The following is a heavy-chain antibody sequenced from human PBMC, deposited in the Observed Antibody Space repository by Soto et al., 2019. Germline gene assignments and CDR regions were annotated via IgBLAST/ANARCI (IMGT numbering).Heavy chain of an antibody. Sequence: VELVESGGGLVQTGGSLRLSCAASGYPFDAYIMNWVRRAPGKGLEWVASINPRGVTKYYADSLRGRFTISRDDASSSLFLQMDSLRAEDTAVYFCATWHRNYSYGLDVWGQGTTVTVS. CDR3: ATWHRNYSYGLDV. CDR2: INPRGVTK. V-gene: IGHV3-48*01. CDR1: GYPFDAYI. J-gene: IGHJ6*02.